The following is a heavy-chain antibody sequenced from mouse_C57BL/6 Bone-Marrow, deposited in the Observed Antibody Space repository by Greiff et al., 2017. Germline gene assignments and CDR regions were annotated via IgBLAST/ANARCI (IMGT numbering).Heavy chain of an antibody. V-gene: IGHV1-55*01. J-gene: IGHJ1*03. Sequence: QVQLQQPGAALVKPGASVKMSCKASGYTFTSYWITWVKQRPGQGLEWIGDIYPGSGSTNYNEKFQSKATLTVDTSSSTAYMQLSRLTYEDSAVYCCARSGYDGSSWYFDVWGTGTTVTVSS. CDR3: ARSGYDGSSWYFDV. CDR2: IYPGSGST. CDR1: GYTFTSYW. D-gene: IGHD1-1*01.